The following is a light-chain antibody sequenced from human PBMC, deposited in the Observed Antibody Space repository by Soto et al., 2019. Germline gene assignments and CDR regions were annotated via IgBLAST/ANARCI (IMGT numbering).Light chain of an antibody. CDR2: GAS. CDR1: QSISSKY. CDR3: EQYCSSPPWT. Sequence: EMVLTQSPATLSLSPGERATLPCRASQSISSKYLAWYQQKHGQAPRLLIYGASSRATGIPERFSGSRSGTDFTLTISRLEPDDFAVYYCEQYCSSPPWTFGQGAKVEIK. V-gene: IGKV3-20*01. J-gene: IGKJ1*01.